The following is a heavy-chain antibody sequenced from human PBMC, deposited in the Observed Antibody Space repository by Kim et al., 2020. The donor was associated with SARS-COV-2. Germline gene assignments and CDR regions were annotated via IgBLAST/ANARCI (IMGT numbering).Heavy chain of an antibody. Sequence: EKGRFTISRDNAKSTLYMQMNSLRPEETAVYYCAKAGDYDISGYYGFFHHWGQSALVTVSS. J-gene: IGHJ1*01. D-gene: IGHD3-22*01. V-gene: IGHV3-74*01. CDR3: AKAGDYDISGYYGFFHH.